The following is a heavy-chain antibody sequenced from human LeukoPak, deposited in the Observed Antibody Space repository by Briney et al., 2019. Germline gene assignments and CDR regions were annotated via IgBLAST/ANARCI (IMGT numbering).Heavy chain of an antibody. J-gene: IGHJ4*02. CDR3: ASSEYYDSSGYYGEVFDY. V-gene: IGHV1-69*13. CDR2: IIPIFGTA. D-gene: IGHD3-22*01. CDR1: GGAFSSYA. Sequence: SVKVSCKASGGAFSSYAISWVRQAPGQGLEWMGGIIPIFGTANYAQKFQGRVTITADESTSTAYMELSSLRSEDTAVYYCASSEYYDSSGYYGEVFDYWGQGTLVTVSS.